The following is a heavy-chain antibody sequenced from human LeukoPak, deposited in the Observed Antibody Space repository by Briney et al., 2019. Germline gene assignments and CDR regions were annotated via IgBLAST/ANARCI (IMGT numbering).Heavy chain of an antibody. J-gene: IGHJ6*02. CDR1: GFTFSNYG. V-gene: IGHV3-23*01. CDR2: ISGSGDRT. D-gene: IGHD6-19*01. Sequence: GGSLRLSCIASGFTFSNYGMSWVRQAPGKGLEWVSIISGSGDRTLHADSVKGRFTISRDNSRNTLYVQMNSLRAEDTAVYYCAKDLGLYSSVWFGGDNYYYYGMDVWGQGTTVTVSS. CDR3: AKDLGLYSSVWFGGDNYYYYGMDV.